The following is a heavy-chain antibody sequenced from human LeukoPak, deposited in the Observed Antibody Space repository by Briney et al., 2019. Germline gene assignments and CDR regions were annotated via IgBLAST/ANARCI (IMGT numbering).Heavy chain of an antibody. CDR1: GFTFASYS. J-gene: IGHJ4*02. D-gene: IGHD1-1*01. V-gene: IGHV3-21*01. CDR2: ISGDSTYI. Sequence: GGSLRLSCAASGFTFASYSMNWVRQAPGKGLEWVSSISGDSTYIYNAGSVKGRFTISRDNAQASLYLQMISLRADDTAVYYCARGSGRLERQSDLDYWGQGTLVIVSS. CDR3: ARGSGRLERQSDLDY.